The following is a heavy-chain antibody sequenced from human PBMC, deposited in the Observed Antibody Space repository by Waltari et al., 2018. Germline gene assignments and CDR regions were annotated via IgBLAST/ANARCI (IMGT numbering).Heavy chain of an antibody. V-gene: IGHV4-4*02. D-gene: IGHD2-15*01. CDR3: ARDRGRGLYLDS. J-gene: IGHJ4*02. CDR1: GDSMSSNYW. CDR2: VHRSGRT. Sequence: QLQLQESGPGLVNPSGTLSVTCSISGDSMSSNYWLSWVRQAPGKGLEWIGQVHRSGRTNYNPSFASRVSVSLDTSINQFSLKVTSATATDTALYYCARDRGRGLYLDSWGQGTLVTVSP.